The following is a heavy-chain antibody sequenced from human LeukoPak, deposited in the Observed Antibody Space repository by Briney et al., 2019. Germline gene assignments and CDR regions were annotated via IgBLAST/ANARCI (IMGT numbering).Heavy chain of an antibody. CDR3: AKDQVHSGWYGSVRGGLDY. CDR1: GFTFSSAW. CDR2: IKSKTDGGTT. J-gene: IGHJ4*02. D-gene: IGHD6-19*01. Sequence: GGSLRLSCAASGFTFSSAWMSWVRQAPGKGLEWVGRIKSKTDGGTTDYAAPVKGRFTISRDNSKNTLYLQMNSLRAEDTAVYYCAKDQVHSGWYGSVRGGLDYWGQGTLVTVSS. V-gene: IGHV3-15*01.